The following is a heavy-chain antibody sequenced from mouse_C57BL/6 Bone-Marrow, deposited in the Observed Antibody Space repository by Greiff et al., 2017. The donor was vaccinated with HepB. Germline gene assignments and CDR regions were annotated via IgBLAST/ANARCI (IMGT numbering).Heavy chain of an antibody. CDR1: GYSFTGYY. V-gene: IGHV1-42*01. J-gene: IGHJ4*01. D-gene: IGHD4-1*01. Sequence: EVQLQESGPELVKPGASVKISCKASGYSFTGYYMNWVKQSPEKSLEWIGEINPSTGGTTYNQKFKAKATLTVDKSSSTAYMQLKSLTSEDSAVYYCAGNWGYYAMDYWGQGTSVTVSS. CDR2: INPSTGGT. CDR3: AGNWGYYAMDY.